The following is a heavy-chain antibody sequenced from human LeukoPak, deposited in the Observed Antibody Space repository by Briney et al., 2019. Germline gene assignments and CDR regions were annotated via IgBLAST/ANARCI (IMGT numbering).Heavy chain of an antibody. CDR3: ARNPGGGDYTSDFFDY. CDR1: GLTFTTYW. Sequence: PGGSLRLSCAASGLTFTTYWMSWVRQAPGKGLEWVANIKQDGSEKYYMDSVKGRFTLSRDNAKNSLYLQMNTLRAEDTAVYYCARNPGGGDYTSDFFDYWGQGTLVTVSS. V-gene: IGHV3-7*01. J-gene: IGHJ4*02. CDR2: IKQDGSEK. D-gene: IGHD4-17*01.